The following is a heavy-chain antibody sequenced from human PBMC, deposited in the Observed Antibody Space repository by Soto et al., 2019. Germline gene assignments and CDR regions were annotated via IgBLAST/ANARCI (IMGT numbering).Heavy chain of an antibody. V-gene: IGHV3-23*01. Sequence: PGGSLRLSCAVSGFTFSTYAMSWVRQAPGKGLHWVSTITGSGISTCYADSVKGRFSISRDNSRNTLYLQMDNLRAEDTAVYYCAKNTGGSCYGAIGSCGQGTLVTVSS. J-gene: IGHJ4*02. CDR2: ITGSGIST. CDR3: AKNTGGSCYGAIGS. D-gene: IGHD2-15*01. CDR1: GFTFSTYA.